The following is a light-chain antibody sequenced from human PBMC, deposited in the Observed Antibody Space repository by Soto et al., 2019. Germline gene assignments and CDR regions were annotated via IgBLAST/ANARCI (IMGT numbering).Light chain of an antibody. CDR1: SSDIGLYTF. CDR2: DVS. J-gene: IGLJ2*01. CDR3: SSYGATSTL. Sequence: QSALTQPASVSGSPGQSITIPCTGSSSDIGLYTFVSWYQQHPGKAPKLLIYDVSYRPSGISDRFSGSKSGNTASLTISGLQPEEEADYYCSSYGATSTLFGGGTKVTVL. V-gene: IGLV2-14*03.